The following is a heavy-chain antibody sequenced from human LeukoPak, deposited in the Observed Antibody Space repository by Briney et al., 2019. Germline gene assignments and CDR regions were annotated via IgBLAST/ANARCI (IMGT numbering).Heavy chain of an antibody. CDR1: GYTFTSYD. Sequence: ASVKVSCKASGYTFTSYDINWVRQATGQGLEWMGWMNPNSGNTGYAQKFQGRVTMTTDTSTSTAYMELRSLRSDDTAVYYCARDDFWSGLGYYYYYMDVWGKGTTVTVSS. J-gene: IGHJ6*03. CDR2: MNPNSGNT. V-gene: IGHV1-8*01. D-gene: IGHD3-3*01. CDR3: ARDDFWSGLGYYYYYMDV.